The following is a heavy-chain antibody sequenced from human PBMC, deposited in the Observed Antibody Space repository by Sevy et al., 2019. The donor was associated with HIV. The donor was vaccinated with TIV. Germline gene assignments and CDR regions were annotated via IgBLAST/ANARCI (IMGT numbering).Heavy chain of an antibody. Sequence: GGSLRLSCAASGFSFNKYAMSWVRQAPGKGLERVSAISGEDDSTYYADSAKGRFTISRDNSKNTLFLQMNGLRAEDTALYYCAKDLYASPSNFDSWGQGTLVTVSS. V-gene: IGHV3-23*01. CDR2: ISGEDDST. CDR1: GFSFNKYA. J-gene: IGHJ4*02. CDR3: AKDLYASPSNFDS. D-gene: IGHD3-16*01.